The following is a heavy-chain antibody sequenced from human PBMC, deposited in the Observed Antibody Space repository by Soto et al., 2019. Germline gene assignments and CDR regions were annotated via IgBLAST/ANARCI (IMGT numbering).Heavy chain of an antibody. D-gene: IGHD3-10*02. CDR1: GFTFSLYA. CDR3: ARDNYVLDY. J-gene: IGHJ4*02. CDR2: ISNDGSNK. Sequence: PGGSLRLSCTASGFTFSLYAMHWVRQAPGKGLGWVAVISNDGSNKYYPDSVKGRFTISRDNSKNTLYLQMNSLRAEDTAVYYCARDNYVLDYWGQGTLVTVSS. V-gene: IGHV3-30-3*01.